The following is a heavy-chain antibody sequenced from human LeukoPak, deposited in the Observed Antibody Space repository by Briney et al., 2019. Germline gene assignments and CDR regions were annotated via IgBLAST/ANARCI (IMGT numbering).Heavy chain of an antibody. Sequence: GGSLRLPCAASGFTFSSYAMSWVRQAPGKGLEWVSAISGSGGSTYYADSVKGRFTISRDNSKNTLYLQMNSLRAEDAAVYYCANLDQIFDYWGQGTLVTVSS. CDR3: ANLDQIFDY. CDR1: GFTFSSYA. CDR2: ISGSGGST. J-gene: IGHJ4*02. V-gene: IGHV3-23*01.